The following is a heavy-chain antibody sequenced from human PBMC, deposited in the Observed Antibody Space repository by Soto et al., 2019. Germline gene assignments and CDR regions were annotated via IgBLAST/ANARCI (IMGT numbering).Heavy chain of an antibody. V-gene: IGHV1-18*01. CDR3: AREVGYYDSSGYYFGWFDP. CDR1: GYTFTSYG. J-gene: IGHJ5*02. D-gene: IGHD3-22*01. CDR2: ISAYNGNT. Sequence: QVQLVQSGAEVKKPGASVKVSCKASGYTFTSYGISWVRQAPGQGLEWMGWISAYNGNTNYAQKLQDRVTMTTDTSTSTAYMELRSLRSDDTAVYYCAREVGYYDSSGYYFGWFDPWGQGTLVTVSS.